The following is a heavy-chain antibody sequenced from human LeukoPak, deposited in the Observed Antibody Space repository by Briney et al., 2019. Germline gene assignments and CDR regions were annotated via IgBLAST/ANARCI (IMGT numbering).Heavy chain of an antibody. CDR1: GFTFDDYG. J-gene: IGHJ4*02. Sequence: TGGSLRLSCAASGFTFDDYGMSWVRQAPGKGLEWVSGINWNGGSTGYADSVKGRFTISRDNAKNSLYLQMNSLRAEDTALYYCARGQLDIRRRYFDYWGQGTLVTVSS. CDR3: ARGQLDIRRRYFDY. D-gene: IGHD6-6*01. V-gene: IGHV3-20*04. CDR2: INWNGGST.